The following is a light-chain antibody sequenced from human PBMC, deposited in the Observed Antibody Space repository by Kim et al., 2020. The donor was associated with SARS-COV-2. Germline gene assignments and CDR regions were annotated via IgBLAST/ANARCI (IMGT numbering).Light chain of an antibody. J-gene: IGLJ3*02. V-gene: IGLV1-44*01. CDR2: NVS. CDR3: ATWDVTLNGWV. Sequence: GQRVTFSCSGSRSIVGRHFVNWYRQLPGTAPKVFIDNVSQRPSVVPDRFSGSRSGASASLAISRLQSEDEAYYYCATWDVTLNGWVFGGGTQLTVL. CDR1: RSIVGRHF.